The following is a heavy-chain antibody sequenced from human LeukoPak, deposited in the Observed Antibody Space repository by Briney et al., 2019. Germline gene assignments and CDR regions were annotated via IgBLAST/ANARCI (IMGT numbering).Heavy chain of an antibody. Sequence: GGSLRLSCAASGFTFTNYWMSWVRQAPGKGLELVANIKQDRSEKYYVDSVKGRFTISRDNAKNSLYLQMNSLRAEDTAVYYCFPIRSGSYSMGERAIDYWGQGTLVTVSS. CDR1: GFTFTNYW. CDR3: FPIRSGSYSMGERAIDY. V-gene: IGHV3-7*01. D-gene: IGHD3-10*01. J-gene: IGHJ4*02. CDR2: IKQDRSEK.